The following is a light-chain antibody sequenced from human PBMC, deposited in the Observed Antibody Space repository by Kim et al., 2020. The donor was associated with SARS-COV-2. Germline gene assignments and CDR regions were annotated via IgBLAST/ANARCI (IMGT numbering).Light chain of an antibody. J-gene: IGKJ3*01. CDR1: QSVSSTF. CDR2: GAS. V-gene: IGKV3-20*01. CDR3: QQYGGSSFT. Sequence: EIVLTQSPGTLSLSPGERATLSCRANQSVSSTFLAWYQQKPGQAPRLLIYGASSRATGIPDRFSGSGSGTDFTLTISRLEPEDFAVYYCQQYGGSSFTFGPGTKVDIK.